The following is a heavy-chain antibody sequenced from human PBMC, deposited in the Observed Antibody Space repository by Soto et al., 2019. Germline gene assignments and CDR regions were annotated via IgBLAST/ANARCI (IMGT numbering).Heavy chain of an antibody. CDR1: GFRFRDYA. CDR3: ARTFDFWDRYSSFDS. D-gene: IGHD3-3*01. CDR2: ISDGGRST. Sequence: PVGSLRLSCAVSGFRFRDYAMGWVRQAPGRGLEWVSFISDGGRSTYYADSVKGRFTISRDNSKNTLYLQLSSLRAEDTAVYFCARTFDFWDRYSSFDSWGQGTLVTVSS. J-gene: IGHJ4*02. V-gene: IGHV3-23*01.